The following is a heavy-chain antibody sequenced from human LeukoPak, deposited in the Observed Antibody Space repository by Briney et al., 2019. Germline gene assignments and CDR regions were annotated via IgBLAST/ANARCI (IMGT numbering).Heavy chain of an antibody. V-gene: IGHV3-23*01. Sequence: PGGSLRLSCVASGITFSNYAVSWVRQAPEKGLDWVSVISGSAHKIRYADSVKGRFTISRDNSENIVYLQMNNLRAEDTAVYYCAKDRSSGWNLGLTGLDYWGQGTLVTVSS. CDR2: ISGSAHKI. CDR3: AKDRSSGWNLGLTGLDY. J-gene: IGHJ4*02. D-gene: IGHD6-19*01. CDR1: GITFSNYA.